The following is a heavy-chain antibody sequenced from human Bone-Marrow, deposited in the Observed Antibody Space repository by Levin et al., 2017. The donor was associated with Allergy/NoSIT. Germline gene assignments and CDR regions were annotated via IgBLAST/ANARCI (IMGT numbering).Heavy chain of an antibody. D-gene: IGHD3-22*01. CDR3: ARATYYYDSSGYRNWFDP. V-gene: IGHV3-30*04. CDR2: ISYDGSNK. J-gene: IGHJ5*02. Sequence: GGSLRLSCAASGFTFSSYAMHWVRQAPGKGLEWVAVISYDGSNKYYADSVKGRFTISRDNSKNTLYLQMNSLRAEDTAVYYCARATYYYDSSGYRNWFDPWGQGTLVTVSS. CDR1: GFTFSSYA.